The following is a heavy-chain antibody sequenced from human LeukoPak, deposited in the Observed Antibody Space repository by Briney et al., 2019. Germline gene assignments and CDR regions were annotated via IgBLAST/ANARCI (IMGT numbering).Heavy chain of an antibody. D-gene: IGHD4/OR15-4a*01. J-gene: IGHJ4*02. Sequence: GSLRLSCAASGFTFSSYSMNWVRQAPGKGLEWVSSISSSSSYIYYADSVKGRFTISRDNGKNSLDLQMNSLRADDTAVYYCARDTLGEGEDANYAVYYFDYWGQGTVVTVSS. CDR2: ISSSSSYI. CDR3: ARDTLGEGEDANYAVYYFDY. V-gene: IGHV3-21*01. CDR1: GFTFSSYS.